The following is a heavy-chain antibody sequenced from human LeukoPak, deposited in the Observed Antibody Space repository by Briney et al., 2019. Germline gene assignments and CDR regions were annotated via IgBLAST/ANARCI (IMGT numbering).Heavy chain of an antibody. V-gene: IGHV3-21*01. CDR3: AKDYYGGNSFGDY. D-gene: IGHD4-23*01. CDR1: GFTFSSYS. CDR2: ISSSSSYI. Sequence: KAGGSLRLSCAASGFTFSSYSMNWVRQATGKGLEWLSSISSSSSYIYYADPLKGRFTISRDNAKNSLYLQMNSLRAEDTAVYYCAKDYYGGNSFGDYWGQGTLVTVSS. J-gene: IGHJ4*02.